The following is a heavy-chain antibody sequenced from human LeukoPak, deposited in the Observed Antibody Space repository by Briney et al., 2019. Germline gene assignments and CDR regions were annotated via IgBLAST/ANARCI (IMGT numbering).Heavy chain of an antibody. CDR3: ARDLPEGSGRHNWFDP. CDR1: GGSISSYY. CDR2: IFTSGNT. J-gene: IGHJ5*02. D-gene: IGHD3-10*01. V-gene: IGHV4-4*07. Sequence: SETLSLTCTVSGGSISSYYWSWIRQPAGKGLEWIGHIFTSGNTNYNPSLKSRVTMSLDTSRNQFSLKLSSVTAADTAVYYCARDLPEGSGRHNWFDPWGQGALVTVSS.